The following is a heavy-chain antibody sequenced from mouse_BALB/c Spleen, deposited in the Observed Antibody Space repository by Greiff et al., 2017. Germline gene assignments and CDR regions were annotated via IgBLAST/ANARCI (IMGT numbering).Heavy chain of an antibody. V-gene: IGHV5-17*02. CDR3: ARYGDREGPFAY. CDR2: ISSGSSTI. CDR1: GFTFSSFG. J-gene: IGHJ3*01. D-gene: IGHD1-1*01. Sequence: EVKLMESGGGLVQPGGSRKLSCAASGFTFSSFGMHWVRQAPEKGLEWVAYISSGSSTIYYADTVKGRFTISRDNPKNTLFLQMTSLRSEDTAMYDCARYGDREGPFAYWGQGTLVTVSA.